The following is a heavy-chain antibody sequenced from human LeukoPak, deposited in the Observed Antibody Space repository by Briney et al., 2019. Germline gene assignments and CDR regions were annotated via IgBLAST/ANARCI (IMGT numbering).Heavy chain of an antibody. J-gene: IGHJ3*02. CDR2: ISGSGGST. D-gene: IGHD5-12*01. CDR3: ANGGYGDAFDI. V-gene: IGHV3-23*01. Sequence: GGSLRLSXAASGFTFSSYAMSWVRQTPGKGLEWVSAISGSGGSTYYADSVKGRFTISRDNSKNTLYLQMNSLRAEDTAAYYCANGGYGDAFDIWGQGTMVTVSS. CDR1: GFTFSSYA.